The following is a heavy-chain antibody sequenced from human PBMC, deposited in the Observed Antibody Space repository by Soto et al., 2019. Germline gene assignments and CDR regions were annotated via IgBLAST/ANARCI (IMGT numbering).Heavy chain of an antibody. Sequence: SETLSLTCSVSGGSIGSYYWSWIRQPPGKGLEWIGYIYYSGSTNYNPSLKSRVTISVDTSKNQFSLKLSSVTAADTAVYYCARQASGYYYGWFDPWGQGTLVTVSS. CDR3: ARQASGYYYGWFDP. D-gene: IGHD3-22*01. J-gene: IGHJ5*02. V-gene: IGHV4-59*08. CDR2: IYYSGST. CDR1: GGSIGSYY.